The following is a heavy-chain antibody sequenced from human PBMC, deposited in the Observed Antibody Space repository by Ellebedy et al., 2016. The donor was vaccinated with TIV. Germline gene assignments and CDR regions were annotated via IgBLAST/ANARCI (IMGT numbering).Heavy chain of an antibody. D-gene: IGHD3-10*01. J-gene: IGHJ4*02. Sequence: ASVKVSCXASGYTFTSYDINWVRQATGQGLEWMGWMNPNSGNTGYAQNFQGRVTMTRNTSISTAYMELSSLRSEDTAVYYCARDLVFGSGSSDYWGQGTLVTVSS. CDR3: ARDLVFGSGSSDY. V-gene: IGHV1-8*01. CDR1: GYTFTSYD. CDR2: MNPNSGNT.